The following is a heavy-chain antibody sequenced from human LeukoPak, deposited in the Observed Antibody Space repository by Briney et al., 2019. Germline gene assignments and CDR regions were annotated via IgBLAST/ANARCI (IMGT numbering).Heavy chain of an antibody. CDR2: INPSGDST. J-gene: IGHJ4*02. Sequence: ASVKVSCKASGYTFTSYYMHWVRRAPGQGLEWMGVINPSGDSTSYAQKFQGRVTMTRDTSTSTVYMELSSLRSEDTAVHYCARSMIRGVTYYFDYWGQGTLVTVSS. CDR3: ARSMIRGVTYYFDY. V-gene: IGHV1-46*01. D-gene: IGHD3-10*01. CDR1: GYTFTSYY.